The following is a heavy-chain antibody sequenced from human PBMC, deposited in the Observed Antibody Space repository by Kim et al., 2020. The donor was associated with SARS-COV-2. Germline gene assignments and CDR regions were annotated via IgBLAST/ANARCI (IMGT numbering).Heavy chain of an antibody. Sequence: GGSLRLSCAASGFTVSSNYMSWVRQAPGKGLEWVSAIYSGGSTYYADSVKGRFTISRDNSKNTLYLQMNSLRAEDTAVYYCAREANSCSGGSCSGWGMDVWGGGTTVSVSS. D-gene: IGHD2-15*01. CDR3: AREANSCSGGSCSGWGMDV. CDR1: GFTVSSNY. J-gene: IGHJ6*02. CDR2: IYSGGST. V-gene: IGHV3-66*01.